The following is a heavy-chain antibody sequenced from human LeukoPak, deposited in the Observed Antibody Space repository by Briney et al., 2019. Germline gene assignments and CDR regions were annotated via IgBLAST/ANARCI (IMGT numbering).Heavy chain of an antibody. V-gene: IGHV3-33*01. CDR1: GFAFNTYA. CDR2: IWHDGSHK. CDR3: AGEIFGSGSYPDF. J-gene: IGHJ4*02. Sequence: GRSLRLSCAASGFAFNTYAMHWVRQAPGQGLEWVALIWHDGSHKFYSNSVRGQFTISRDNSKNTVSLQMNNLRLEDTAVYYWAGEIFGSGSYPDFWGQGTLVTVCS. D-gene: IGHD3-10*01.